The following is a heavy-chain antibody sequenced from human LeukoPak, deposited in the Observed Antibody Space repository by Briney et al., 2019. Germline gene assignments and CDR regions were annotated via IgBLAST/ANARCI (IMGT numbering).Heavy chain of an antibody. CDR1: GGSISSADYY. D-gene: IGHD3-22*01. J-gene: IGHJ3*02. CDR2: IYYSGNT. V-gene: IGHV4-30-4*08. CDR3: ARATITMAVGVPADAFDI. Sequence: SQTLSLTCTVSGGSISSADYYWSWIRQPPGMGLEWIGYIYYSGNTYYNPSLKSRVTISLDRSKNQFSLKQSSVTAADTAVYYCARATITMAVGVPADAFDIWGQGTMVTVSS.